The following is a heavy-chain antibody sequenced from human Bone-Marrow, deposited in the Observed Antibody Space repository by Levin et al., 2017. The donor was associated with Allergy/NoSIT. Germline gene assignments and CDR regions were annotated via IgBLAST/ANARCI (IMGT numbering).Heavy chain of an antibody. CDR1: GFTFSIYD. D-gene: IGHD6-19*01. J-gene: IGHJ4*02. CDR2: IGTTGDT. Sequence: RSGGSLRLSCTASGFTFSIYDMQWVRQATGKGLEWVSAIGTTGDTYYPGSVKGRFTISREDAKNSLFLQMNTLRAEDTAIYYCARAPRGSRFRIDYWGQGTLVTVSS. V-gene: IGHV3-13*01. CDR3: ARAPRGSRFRIDY.